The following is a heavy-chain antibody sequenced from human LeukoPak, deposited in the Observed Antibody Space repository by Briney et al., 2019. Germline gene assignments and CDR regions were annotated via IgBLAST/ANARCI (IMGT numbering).Heavy chain of an antibody. D-gene: IGHD3-9*01. Sequence: ASVKVSCKASGYTFTGYYMHWVRQAPGQGLEWMGWINPNSGGTNYAQKFQGRVTMTRDTSISTAYMELSRLRSDDTAVYYCAREGLHYDILTGYYQNWFDPWGQRTLVTVSS. J-gene: IGHJ5*02. CDR2: INPNSGGT. CDR1: GYTFTGYY. V-gene: IGHV1-2*02. CDR3: AREGLHYDILTGYYQNWFDP.